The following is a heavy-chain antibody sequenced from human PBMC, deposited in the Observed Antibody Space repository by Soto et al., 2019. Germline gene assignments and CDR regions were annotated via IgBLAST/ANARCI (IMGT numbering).Heavy chain of an antibody. CDR3: AKQLWFGETAGPGVGY. D-gene: IGHD3-10*01. V-gene: IGHV3-30*02. CDR2: IWYDGSNK. Sequence: PGGSLRRSCAASGFTFSSFGMHWVRQAPGKGLEWVAVIWYDGSNKYYADSVKGRFTISRDNSKNTLYLQMNSLRAEDTAVFYCAKQLWFGETAGPGVGYWGQGPLVT. J-gene: IGHJ4*02. CDR1: GFTFSSFG.